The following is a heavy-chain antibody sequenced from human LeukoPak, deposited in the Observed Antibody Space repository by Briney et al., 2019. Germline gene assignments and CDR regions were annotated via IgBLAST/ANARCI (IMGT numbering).Heavy chain of an antibody. Sequence: SETLSLTCTVSGGSISSYYWSWIRQPPGKGLEWIGYIYYSGSTNYNPSLKRRVTISVDTSKNQFSLKLSSVTAADTAVYYCARYNWNHNTVGYYFDYCGQGTLVTVSS. CDR2: IYYSGST. D-gene: IGHD1-14*01. CDR3: ARYNWNHNTVGYYFDY. CDR1: GGSISSYY. V-gene: IGHV4-59*01. J-gene: IGHJ4*02.